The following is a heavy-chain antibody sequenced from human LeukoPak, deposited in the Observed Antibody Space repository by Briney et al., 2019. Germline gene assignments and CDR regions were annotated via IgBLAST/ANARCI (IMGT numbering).Heavy chain of an antibody. D-gene: IGHD6-13*01. V-gene: IGHV3-23*01. CDR3: ARDLSGSSWYSAFDI. J-gene: IGHJ3*02. CDR2: ISGSGGST. CDR1: GFTFSSYA. Sequence: PGGSLRLSCAASGFTFSSYAMSWVRQAPGKGLEWVSAISGSGGSTYYADSVKGRFTISRDNSKNTLYLQMNSLRAEDTAVYYCARDLSGSSWYSAFDIWGQGTMVTVSS.